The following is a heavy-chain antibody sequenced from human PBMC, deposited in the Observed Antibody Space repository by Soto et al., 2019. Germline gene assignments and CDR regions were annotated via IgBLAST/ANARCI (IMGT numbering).Heavy chain of an antibody. V-gene: IGHV1-69*12. CDR2: IIPIFGPA. Sequence: QVQLVQSGAEVKKPGSSVKVSCKVSGGTFSTYAISWVRQAPGQGLEWLGGIIPIFGPANYAQKFQGRVTIXAXEXXTTAYMELSSLTSEDTAVYYCARAGPYYDHVWGSPWGQGTLVTVSS. CDR3: ARAGPYYDHVWGSP. J-gene: IGHJ5*02. CDR1: GGTFSTYA. D-gene: IGHD3-16*01.